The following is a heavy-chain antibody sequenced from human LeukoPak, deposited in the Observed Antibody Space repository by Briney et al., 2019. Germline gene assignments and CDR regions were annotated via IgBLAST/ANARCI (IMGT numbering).Heavy chain of an antibody. CDR2: IYYNGGT. Sequence: SETLSLTCTVSGGSISSSSYFWGCIRQPRREGLECIGSIYYNGGTSYNPSLRSRVTISVDTSKNQFSGKLSSVTAADTAIYYCARYYYGSGKQPYWGQGTLVTISS. D-gene: IGHD3-10*01. CDR3: ARYYYGSGKQPY. CDR1: GGSISSSSYF. J-gene: IGHJ4*02. V-gene: IGHV4-39*01.